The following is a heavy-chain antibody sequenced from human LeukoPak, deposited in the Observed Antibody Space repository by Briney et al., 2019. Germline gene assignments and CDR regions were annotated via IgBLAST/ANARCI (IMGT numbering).Heavy chain of an antibody. V-gene: IGHV4-61*02. CDR1: GGSINSGSYY. CDR2: IYTSGST. Sequence: SETLSRNCTVSGGSINSGSYYRSWIRQPAEKGLEWIGRIYTSGSTNYNASLKSRVTISVDTSKNQFALKLSSVTAADTAVYYCARGISGEFDYWGQGTLVTVSS. J-gene: IGHJ4*02. CDR3: ARGISGEFDY. D-gene: IGHD6-19*01.